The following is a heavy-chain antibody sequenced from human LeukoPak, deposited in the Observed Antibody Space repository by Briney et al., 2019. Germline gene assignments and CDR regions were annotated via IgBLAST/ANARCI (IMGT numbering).Heavy chain of an antibody. CDR3: VRETGTIGYYMDV. CDR1: GFTFTGNS. V-gene: IGHV3-74*01. D-gene: IGHD2-15*01. J-gene: IGHJ6*03. Sequence: PGGSLRLSCAASGFTFTGNSIHWVRQGPGKGLVWVARIHRDGGMTRYADSVEGRFTISRDNAKNTLYLQMNSLRAEDTAIYYCVRETGTIGYYMDVWGKGTTVTVSS. CDR2: IHRDGGMT.